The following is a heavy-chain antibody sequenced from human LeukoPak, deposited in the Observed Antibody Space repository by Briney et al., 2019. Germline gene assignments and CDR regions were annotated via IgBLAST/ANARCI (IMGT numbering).Heavy chain of an antibody. V-gene: IGHV3-23*01. CDR3: AKGAKYSSSSGIDY. CDR2: ISGSGGST. J-gene: IGHJ4*02. D-gene: IGHD6-6*01. CDR1: GFTFSSYA. Sequence: GGSLRLSCAASGFTFSSYAMSWVRQAPGKGLEWVSAISGSGGSTYYADSVEGRFTISRDNSKNTLYLQMNSLRAEDTAVYYCAKGAKYSSSSGIDYWGQGTLVTVSS.